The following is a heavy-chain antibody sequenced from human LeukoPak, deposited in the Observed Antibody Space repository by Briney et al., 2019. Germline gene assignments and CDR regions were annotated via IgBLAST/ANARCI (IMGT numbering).Heavy chain of an antibody. Sequence: PGGSLRLSCAASEFIFSNYAMQWVRQAPGMGLEWVAFIRYDGGNTYYADSVKGRLTISRDNSKNTMYLQMNSLNAEDTAVYYCAKDEVVPGYYYTDVWGRGTTVTISS. CDR2: IRYDGGNT. CDR1: EFIFSNYA. CDR3: AKDEVVPGYYYTDV. J-gene: IGHJ6*03. D-gene: IGHD2-2*01. V-gene: IGHV3-30*02.